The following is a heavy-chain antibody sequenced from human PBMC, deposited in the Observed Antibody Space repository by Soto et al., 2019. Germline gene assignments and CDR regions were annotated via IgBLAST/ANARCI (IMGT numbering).Heavy chain of an antibody. CDR3: GRDYGDYSFFFDY. D-gene: IGHD4-17*01. V-gene: IGHV4-59*01. J-gene: IGHJ4*02. CDR1: GGPLTTYF. Sequence: SETLSLTCNVSGGPLTTYFWSWIRQPPGKGLEWIGYVSYFGTTDYNPSLESRATISVDHSKNQFSLTLRSVTAADTAVYYCGRDYGDYSFFFDYWGQGALVTVSS. CDR2: VSYFGTT.